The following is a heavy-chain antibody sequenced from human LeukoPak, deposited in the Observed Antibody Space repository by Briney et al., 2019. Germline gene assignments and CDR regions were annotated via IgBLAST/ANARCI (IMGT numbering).Heavy chain of an antibody. V-gene: IGHV4-38-2*01. CDR3: ARHDFYSNYPHNWFDP. J-gene: IGHJ5*02. CDR1: AYSISSGYY. CDR2: FYHSAST. Sequence: SETLSLTCAVSAYSISSGYYWGWIRQPPGKGLEWIGSFYHSASTYYNPSLKSRVTISVDTSKNQFSLKLSSVTAADTAVYYCARHDFYSNYPHNWFDPWGQGTLVTVSS. D-gene: IGHD4-11*01.